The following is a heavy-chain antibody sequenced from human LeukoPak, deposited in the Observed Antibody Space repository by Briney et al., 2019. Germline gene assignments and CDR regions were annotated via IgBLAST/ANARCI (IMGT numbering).Heavy chain of an antibody. Sequence: SETLSLTCTVSGGSISSYYWSWLRQPPGKGLEWIGYIYYSGSTNYNPSLKSRVTISVDTSKNQFSLKLSSVTAADTAVYYCARIRGSVGYYYYGMDVWGQGTTVTVSS. CDR3: ARIRGSVGYYYYGMDV. J-gene: IGHJ6*02. V-gene: IGHV4-59*01. CDR2: IYYSGST. D-gene: IGHD1-26*01. CDR1: GGSISSYY.